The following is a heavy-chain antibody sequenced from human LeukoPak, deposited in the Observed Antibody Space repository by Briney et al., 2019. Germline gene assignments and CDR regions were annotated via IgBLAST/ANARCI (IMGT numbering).Heavy chain of an antibody. J-gene: IGHJ4*02. CDR1: GGSISSSSYY. CDR3: ARDRRQQPLIDY. V-gene: IGHV4-39*07. Sequence: SETLSLTCTVSGGSISSSSYYWGWIRQPPGKGLEWIGSIYYSGSTYYNPSLKSRVTISVDTSKNQFSLKLSSVTAADTAVYYCARDRRQQPLIDYWGQGTLATVSS. D-gene: IGHD6-25*01. CDR2: IYYSGST.